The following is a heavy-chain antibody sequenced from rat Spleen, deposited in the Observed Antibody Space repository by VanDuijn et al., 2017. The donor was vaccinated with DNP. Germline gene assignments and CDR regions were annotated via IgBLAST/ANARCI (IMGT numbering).Heavy chain of an antibody. CDR2: ISYDGGST. CDR1: GFTFXDYY. D-gene: IGHD4-3*01. J-gene: IGHJ2*01. CDR3: VRWNSGHFDY. Sequence: EVQLVESGGGLVQPGRSLKLSCAAXGFTFXDYYMAWVRQAPTKGLEWVAYISYDGGSTYYGDSVKGRFTISRDNAKSTLYLQMNSLRSEDMATYYCVRWNSGHFDYWGQGVMVTVSS. V-gene: IGHV5-22*01.